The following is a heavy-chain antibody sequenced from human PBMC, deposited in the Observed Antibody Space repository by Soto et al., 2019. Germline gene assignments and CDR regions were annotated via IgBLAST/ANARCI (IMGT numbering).Heavy chain of an antibody. J-gene: IGHJ6*02. CDR2: ISGSGGST. CDR3: AKGSGWSDYYYGMDV. CDR1: GFTFSSYA. Sequence: PRGSLRLSCAASGFTFSSYAMSWVRQAPGKGLEWVSAISGSGGSTYYADSVKGRFTISRDNSKNTLYLQMNSLRAEDTAVYYCAKGSGWSDYYYGMDVWGQGTTVTVS. V-gene: IGHV3-23*01. D-gene: IGHD6-19*01.